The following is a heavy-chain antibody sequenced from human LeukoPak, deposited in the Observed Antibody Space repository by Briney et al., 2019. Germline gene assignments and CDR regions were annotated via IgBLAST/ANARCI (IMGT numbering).Heavy chain of an antibody. D-gene: IGHD5-12*01. J-gene: IGHJ6*03. CDR3: AKGGGYEAQYYYYYLDV. CDR2: IRYDGSNK. CDR1: RFTFSTYS. Sequence: GGSLRLSCAASRFTFSTYSMNWVRQAPGKGLEWVAFIRYDGSNKYYADSVKGRFTISRDNSKNTLYLQMKSLRAEDTAVYYCAKGGGYEAQYYYYYLDVWGKGTTVTISS. V-gene: IGHV3-30*02.